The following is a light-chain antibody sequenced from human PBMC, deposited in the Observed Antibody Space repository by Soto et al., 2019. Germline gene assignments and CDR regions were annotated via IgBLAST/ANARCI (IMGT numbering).Light chain of an antibody. CDR1: SSDVGGYKY. V-gene: IGLV2-8*01. CDR2: EVA. CDR3: SSYAGNYNLV. J-gene: IGLJ3*02. Sequence: QSVLTQPPSASGSPGQSVTISCTGTSSDVGGYKYVSWYQQYPGKAPKLIIFEVAQRPAGVPDRFSGSKSGNTASLTVSGLQAEDEANYYCSSYAGNYNLVFGGGTKVTVL.